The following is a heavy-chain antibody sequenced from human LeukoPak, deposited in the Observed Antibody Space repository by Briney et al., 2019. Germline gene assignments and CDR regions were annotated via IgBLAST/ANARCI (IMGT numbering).Heavy chain of an antibody. CDR3: ARDLHYYDSSGYYRPSDY. Sequence: KSGGSLRLSCAASGFTFSSYEMNWVRQAPGKGLEWVSSISSSSYIYYADSVKGRFTISRDNAKNSLYLQMNSLRAEDTAVYYCARDLHYYDSSGYYRPSDYWGQGTLVTVSS. D-gene: IGHD3-22*01. CDR2: ISSSSYI. J-gene: IGHJ4*02. V-gene: IGHV3-21*01. CDR1: GFTFSSYE.